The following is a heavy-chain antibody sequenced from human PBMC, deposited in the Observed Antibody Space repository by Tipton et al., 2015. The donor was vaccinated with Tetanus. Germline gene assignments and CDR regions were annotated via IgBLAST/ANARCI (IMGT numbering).Heavy chain of an antibody. CDR1: SVSIADNTNY. D-gene: IGHD3-3*01. CDR2: IYSSGDT. V-gene: IGHV4-39*01. J-gene: IGHJ4*02. CDR3: ARHNSGYFTFFDS. Sequence: TLSLTCTVSSVSIADNTNYWGWIRQPPGKGLEWIGSIYSSGDTYSNPSPKSRVTMSVDTSRNQFSLRLSSVTAADTAEYYCARHNSGYFTFFDSWGQGILVTASS.